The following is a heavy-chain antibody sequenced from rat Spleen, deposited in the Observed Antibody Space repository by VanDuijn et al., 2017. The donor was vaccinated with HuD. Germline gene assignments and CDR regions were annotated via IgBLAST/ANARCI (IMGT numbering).Heavy chain of an antibody. D-gene: IGHD1-10*01. V-gene: IGHV5-20*01. CDR2: ISFDGSTT. J-gene: IGHJ3*01. CDR3: TTENYWFAY. CDR1: GFTFSDYD. Sequence: EVQLVESGGGLVQPGRSMKLSCVDSGFTFSDYDMAWVRQAPTKGPEWVASISFDGSTTYYRDSVKGRFTISRDNTKSTLYLQMNSLRSEDTATYYCTTENYWFAYWGQGTLVTVSS.